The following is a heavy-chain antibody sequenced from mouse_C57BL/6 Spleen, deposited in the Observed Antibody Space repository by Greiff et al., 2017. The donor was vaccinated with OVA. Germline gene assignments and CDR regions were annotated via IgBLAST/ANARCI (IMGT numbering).Heavy chain of an antibody. CDR2: IDPETGGT. Sequence: VQLVESGAELVRPGASVTLSCKASGYTFTDYEMHWVKQTPVHGLEWIGAIDPETGGTAYNQKFKGKAILTADKSSSTAYMELRSLTSEDAAVYYCTREGRVNYWGQGTTLTVSS. J-gene: IGHJ2*01. V-gene: IGHV1-15*01. CDR1: GYTFTDYE. CDR3: TREGRVNY.